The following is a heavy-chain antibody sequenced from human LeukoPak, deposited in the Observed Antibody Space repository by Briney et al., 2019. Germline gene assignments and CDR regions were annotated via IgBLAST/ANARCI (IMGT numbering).Heavy chain of an antibody. CDR2: INHSGST. CDR3: ARETQDWFDP. Sequence: SETLSLTCAVYGGSFSGYYWSWIRQPPGKGLEWIGGINHSGSTNYNPSLKSRATISVDTSKNQFSLKLSSVTAADTAVYYCARETQDWFDPWGQGTLVTVSS. J-gene: IGHJ5*02. V-gene: IGHV4-34*01. CDR1: GGSFSGYY.